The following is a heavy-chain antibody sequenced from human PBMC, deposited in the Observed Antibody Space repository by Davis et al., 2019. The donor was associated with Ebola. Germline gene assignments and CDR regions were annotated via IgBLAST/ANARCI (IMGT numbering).Heavy chain of an antibody. D-gene: IGHD2-8*02. CDR2: ISAGGTAP. CDR3: AKSFLITGSHMSEFRGVDY. V-gene: IGHV3-23*01. Sequence: GESLKISCVASEFTFSSYGMTWVRQAPGKGLEWVSSISAGGTAPYYADSVKGRFTISRDNSKNTLSLQMDSLRADDTAVNYCAKSFLITGSHMSEFRGVDYWGQGTVVTVSS. J-gene: IGHJ4*02. CDR1: EFTFSSYG.